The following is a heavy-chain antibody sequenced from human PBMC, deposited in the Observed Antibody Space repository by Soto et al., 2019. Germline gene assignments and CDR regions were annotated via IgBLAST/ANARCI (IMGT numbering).Heavy chain of an antibody. CDR2: IYYSGST. J-gene: IGHJ4*02. D-gene: IGHD1-20*01. CDR3: ARGWYNWNYVDY. CDR1: GGGHRCADYY. V-gene: IGHV4-30-4*01. Sequence: SETVCLTCTLSGGGHRCADYYWRWLRQPPGKGLEWIGYIYYSGSTYYNPSLKSRVTISVDTSKNQFSLKLSSVTAADTAVYYCARGWYNWNYVDYWGQGTLVTGSS.